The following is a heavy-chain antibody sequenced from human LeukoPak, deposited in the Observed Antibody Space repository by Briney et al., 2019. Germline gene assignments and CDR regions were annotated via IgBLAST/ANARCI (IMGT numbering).Heavy chain of an antibody. V-gene: IGHV3-7*01. Sequence: GGSLRLSCAASGLVFSDVWMTWVRQTPRRGVEWVASVSDDGREKSYVDSVRGRFTICRDNGEKSVFLQMPSLRVEDTGIYFYARGGSDSSRYWVYWGQGTLVTVSS. CDR1: GLVFSDVW. D-gene: IGHD6-19*01. CDR2: VSDDGREK. CDR3: ARGGSDSSRYWVY. J-gene: IGHJ4*02.